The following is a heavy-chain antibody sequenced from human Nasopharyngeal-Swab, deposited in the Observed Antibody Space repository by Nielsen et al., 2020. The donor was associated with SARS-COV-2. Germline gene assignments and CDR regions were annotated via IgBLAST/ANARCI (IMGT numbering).Heavy chain of an antibody. D-gene: IGHD3-3*01. CDR1: GFTFNNYN. CDR2: IRSSSSYI. CDR3: ARDGLDYDFWSASFMDV. Sequence: GESLKLSCAASGFTFNNYNFNWVRQAPGKGLEWVSSIRSSSSYIYYADSVKGRFTISRDNAKNSLYLQMNSLRAEDTAVYYCARDGLDYDFWSASFMDVWGQGTTVTVSS. J-gene: IGHJ6*02. V-gene: IGHV3-21*01.